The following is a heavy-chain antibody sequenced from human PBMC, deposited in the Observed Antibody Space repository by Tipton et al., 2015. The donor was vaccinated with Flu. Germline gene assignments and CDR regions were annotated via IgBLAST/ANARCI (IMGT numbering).Heavy chain of an antibody. Sequence: QLVQSGGGVVQPGRSLRLSCAASGFTFSSYAMHWVRQAPGKGLEWVAVISYDGSNKYYADSVKGRFTISRDNSKNTLYLQMNSLRAEDTAVYYCARGWELLARYFDYWGQGTLVTVSS. CDR1: GFTFSSYA. V-gene: IGHV3-30*04. J-gene: IGHJ4*02. D-gene: IGHD1-26*01. CDR2: ISYDGSNK. CDR3: ARGWELLARYFDY.